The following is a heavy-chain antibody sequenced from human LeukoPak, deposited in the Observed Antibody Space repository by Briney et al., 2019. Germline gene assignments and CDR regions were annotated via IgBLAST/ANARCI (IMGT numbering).Heavy chain of an antibody. Sequence: GGSLRLSCAASGFIFSNYAMSWVRQAPGKGLEWVGRIKSKTDGGTTDYAAPVKGRFTISRDDSKNTLYLQMNSLKTEDTAVYYCTTLLGYCSGGSCYPADYWGQGTLVTVSS. CDR3: TTLLGYCSGGSCYPADY. V-gene: IGHV3-15*01. CDR1: GFIFSNYA. J-gene: IGHJ4*02. D-gene: IGHD2-15*01. CDR2: IKSKTDGGTT.